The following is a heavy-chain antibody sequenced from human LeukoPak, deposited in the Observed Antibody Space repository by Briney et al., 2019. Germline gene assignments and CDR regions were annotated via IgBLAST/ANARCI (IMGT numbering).Heavy chain of an antibody. Sequence: PGGSLRLSCAASGFTFSSYWMSWVRQAPGKGLEWVANIKQDGSEKYYVDSVKGRITISRDNAKNSLYLQMNSLRAEDTAVYYCARRNQLEPKNNWFDPWGQGTLVTVSS. CDR3: ARRNQLEPKNNWFDP. V-gene: IGHV3-7*01. D-gene: IGHD1-1*01. J-gene: IGHJ5*02. CDR1: GFTFSSYW. CDR2: IKQDGSEK.